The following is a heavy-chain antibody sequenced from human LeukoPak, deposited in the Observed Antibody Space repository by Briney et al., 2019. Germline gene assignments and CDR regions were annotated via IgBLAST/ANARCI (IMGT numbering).Heavy chain of an antibody. Sequence: PGGSLRLSCAASGFTFSSYAMSWVRQAPGKGLEWVSAISGSGVSTYYADAVKGRFTISRDNSKNTLYLQMNTLRAEDTAVYHCAKAAVTMIGVGDAFDIRGQGTRVTVSS. J-gene: IGHJ3*02. CDR3: AKAAVTMIGVGDAFDI. D-gene: IGHD3-22*01. CDR2: ISGSGVST. CDR1: GFTFSSYA. V-gene: IGHV3-23*01.